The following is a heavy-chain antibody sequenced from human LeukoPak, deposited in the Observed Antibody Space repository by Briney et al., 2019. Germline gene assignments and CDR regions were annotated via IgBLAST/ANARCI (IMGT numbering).Heavy chain of an antibody. J-gene: IGHJ3*02. Sequence: ASVKVSCKASGYTFTSYGISWVRQAPGHGLEWMGWISAYNGNTNYAQKLQGRVTMTTDASTSTAYMELRSLRSDDTAVYYCARDYYDSSGSLHDAFDIWGQGTMVTVSS. CDR3: ARDYYDSSGSLHDAFDI. CDR1: GYTFTSYG. V-gene: IGHV1-18*01. D-gene: IGHD3-22*01. CDR2: ISAYNGNT.